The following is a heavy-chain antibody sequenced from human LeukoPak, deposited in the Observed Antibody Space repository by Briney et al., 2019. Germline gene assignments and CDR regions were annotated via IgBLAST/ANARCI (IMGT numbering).Heavy chain of an antibody. Sequence: GEALRISCKGSGYSFTSYWISWVRQVPGKGVEGRGRIDPSDCYSNYSPSFQGHVTISADKSISTAYLQWSTLNASYTAMYYCATRGDIVVVPASEYYFDYWGQGTLVTVSS. CDR2: IDPSDCYS. D-gene: IGHD2-2*01. V-gene: IGHV5-10-1*01. J-gene: IGHJ4*02. CDR3: ATRGDIVVVPASEYYFDY. CDR1: GYSFTSYW.